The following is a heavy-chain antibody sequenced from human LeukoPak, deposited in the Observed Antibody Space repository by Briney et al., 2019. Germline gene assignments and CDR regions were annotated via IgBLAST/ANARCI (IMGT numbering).Heavy chain of an antibody. CDR3: ARDMSSSWYVIKYYFDY. CDR1: GFSFSSYG. CDR2: IWYDGSNK. D-gene: IGHD6-13*01. Sequence: QPGRSLRLSCAASGFSFSSYGMHWVRQAPGKGLEWVAVIWYDGSNKYYADSVKGRFTISRDNSKNTLYLQMNSLRAEDTAVYYCARDMSSSWYVIKYYFDYWGQGTLVTVSS. V-gene: IGHV3-33*08. J-gene: IGHJ4*02.